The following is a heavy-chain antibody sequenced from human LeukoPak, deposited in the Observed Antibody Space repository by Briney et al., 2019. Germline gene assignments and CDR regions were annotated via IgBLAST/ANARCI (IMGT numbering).Heavy chain of an antibody. J-gene: IGHJ4*02. V-gene: IGHV3-11*01. CDR2: IGISGSPI. D-gene: IGHD6-19*01. Sequence: GGSLRLSYAASGFTVSSNYMSWVRQAPGKGLEWVSYIGISGSPIYYADSVKGRFTISRDNAKNSLYLQLNSLRAEDTAFYYCATLSSSSVGYWGQGTLVTVSS. CDR1: GFTVSSNY. CDR3: ATLSSSSVGY.